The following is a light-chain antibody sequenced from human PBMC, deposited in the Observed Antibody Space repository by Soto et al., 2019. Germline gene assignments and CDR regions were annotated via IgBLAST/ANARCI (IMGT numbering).Light chain of an antibody. Sequence: IQMTQSPSSLSASVGERVTITCRASQSISTYLIWYQQKPGKAPKLLIYATSSLQSGVPSRFSGSGSGTDFTLTITSLEPEDFAVYYCQHRRVWPVSFGQGTRLEIK. CDR3: QHRRVWPVS. CDR1: QSISTY. J-gene: IGKJ5*01. V-gene: IGKV1-39*01. CDR2: ATS.